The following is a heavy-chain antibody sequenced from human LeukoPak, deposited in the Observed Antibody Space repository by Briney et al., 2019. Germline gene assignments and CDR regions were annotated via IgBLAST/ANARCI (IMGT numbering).Heavy chain of an antibody. V-gene: IGHV1-69*13. D-gene: IGHD2-2*01. CDR1: GGTFSSYA. CDR3: ARGYCSSTSCPRGGNWFDP. J-gene: IGHJ5*02. CDR2: IIPIFGTA. Sequence: SVNVSCKASGGTFSSYAISWVRQAPGQGLEWMGGIIPIFGTANYAQKFQGRVTITADESTSTAYMELSSLRSEDTAVYYCARGYCSSTSCPRGGNWFDPWGQGTLVTVSS.